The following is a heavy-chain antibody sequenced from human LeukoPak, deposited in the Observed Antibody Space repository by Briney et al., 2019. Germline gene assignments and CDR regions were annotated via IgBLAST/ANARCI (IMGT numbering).Heavy chain of an antibody. CDR1: GFTFSNYA. D-gene: IGHD4-17*01. CDR2: ISAGGGVT. CDR3: AKAARTTVTYSFDS. J-gene: IGHJ4*02. V-gene: IGHV3-23*01. Sequence: PGGSLRLSCAVSGFTFSNYAMVWVRQAPGKGLDWVSSISAGGGVTSNADSVKGRFTISRDNSKNTLYPQMNSLRAEDTAMYYCAKAARTTVTYSFDSWGQGTLVTVSS.